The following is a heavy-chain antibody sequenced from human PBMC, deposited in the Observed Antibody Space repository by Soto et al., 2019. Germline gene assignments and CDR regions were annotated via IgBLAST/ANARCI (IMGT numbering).Heavy chain of an antibody. CDR2: IYSGGST. CDR1: GFTVSSNY. Sequence: GGSLRLSCAASGFTVSSNYMSWVRQAPGKGLEWVSVIYSGGSTYYADSVKGRFTISSHNSKNTLYLQMNSLGAEDTAVYYCASRVDTGAFDIWGQGTMVTVSS. D-gene: IGHD5-18*01. CDR3: ASRVDTGAFDI. V-gene: IGHV3-53*04. J-gene: IGHJ3*02.